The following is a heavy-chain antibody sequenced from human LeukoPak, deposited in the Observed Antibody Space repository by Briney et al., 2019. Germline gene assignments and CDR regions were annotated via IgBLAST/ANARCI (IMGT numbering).Heavy chain of an antibody. V-gene: IGHV4-39*07. J-gene: IGHJ4*02. CDR3: ARGGRSSSSLNFDF. CDR2: IHYTVYT. D-gene: IGHD6-6*01. CDR1: GGSISSSNYY. Sequence: PSETLSLTCTVSGGSISSSNYYWGWIRQPPGKGLEWIGSIHYTVYTYYNPSLKSRVTISVDTSKNQFSLKLSSVTAADTAVYYCARGGRSSSSLNFDFWGQGTLVTVSS.